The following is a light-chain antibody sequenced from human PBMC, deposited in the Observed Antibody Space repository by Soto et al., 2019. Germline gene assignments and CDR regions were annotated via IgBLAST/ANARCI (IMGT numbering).Light chain of an antibody. V-gene: IGKV3-11*01. CDR3: QQRSNWPIT. CDR1: QSLSSY. Sequence: EIVMTQSPATLSLSPGEGATLSCRASQSLSSYLAWYQQKPGQAPRLLIYDASNRATGIPARFSGSGSGTDFTLTISSLEPEDFALYYCQQRSNWPITFGQGTRLEIK. CDR2: DAS. J-gene: IGKJ5*01.